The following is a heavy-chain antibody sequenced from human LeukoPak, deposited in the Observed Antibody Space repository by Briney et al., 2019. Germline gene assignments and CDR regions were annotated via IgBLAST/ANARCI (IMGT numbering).Heavy chain of an antibody. CDR1: GFTFSSYW. Sequence: GGSLRLSCAASGFTFSSYWMSWVRQAPGKGLEWVANIKQDGSEKYYADSVKGRFTISRDNSKNTLYLQMNSLRAEDTAVYYCAKDNHRLGESGVLDYWGQGTLVTVSS. CDR3: AKDNHRLGESGVLDY. J-gene: IGHJ4*02. D-gene: IGHD3-10*01. V-gene: IGHV3-7*01. CDR2: IKQDGSEK.